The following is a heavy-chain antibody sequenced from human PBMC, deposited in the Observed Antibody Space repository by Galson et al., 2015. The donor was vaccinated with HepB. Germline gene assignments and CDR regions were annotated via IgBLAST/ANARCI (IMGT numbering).Heavy chain of an antibody. CDR1: GGTFSSYT. CDR3: ARFLSSREHYYYYGMDV. D-gene: IGHD1-1*01. J-gene: IGHJ6*02. Sequence: SVKVSCKASGGTFSSYTISWVRQAPGQGLEWMGRIIPILGIANYAQKFQGRVTITADKSTSTAYMELSSLRSEDTAVYYCARFLSSREHYYYYGMDVWGQGTTVTVSS. CDR2: IIPILGIA. V-gene: IGHV1-69*02.